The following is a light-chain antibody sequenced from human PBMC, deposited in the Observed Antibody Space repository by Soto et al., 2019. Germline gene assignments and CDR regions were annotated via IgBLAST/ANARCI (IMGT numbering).Light chain of an antibody. CDR1: SSDVGGYNY. V-gene: IGLV2-11*01. J-gene: IGLJ2*01. Sequence: QSVLTQPRSVSGSPGQSVTISCTGTSSDVGGYNYVSWYQQHPGKAPKLMIYDVSKRPSGVPDRFSGSKSGNTASLTISGLQAEDEADCYCWSHAGSYTLFGGGTQVTVL. CDR2: DVS. CDR3: WSHAGSYTL.